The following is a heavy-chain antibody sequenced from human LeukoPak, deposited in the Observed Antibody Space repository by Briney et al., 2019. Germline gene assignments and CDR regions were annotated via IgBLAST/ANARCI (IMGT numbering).Heavy chain of an antibody. D-gene: IGHD5-18*01. CDR1: GFTFSSYW. CDR2: IKGDERST. CDR3: VRGQLWSYYHDY. V-gene: IGHV3-74*01. Sequence: GGSLRLSCAASGFTFSSYWLHWVRQAPGKGLVWVSRIKGDERSTNYADSVRGRFTISRDNAKNTVYLEMNSLRAEDTAVYYCVRGQLWSYYHDYWGQGTLVTVSS. J-gene: IGHJ4*02.